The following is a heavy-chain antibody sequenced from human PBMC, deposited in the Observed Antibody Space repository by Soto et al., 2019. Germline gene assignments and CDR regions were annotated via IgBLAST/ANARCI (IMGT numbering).Heavy chain of an antibody. CDR2: IGAYNGDT. D-gene: IGHD6-6*01. CDR1: GYTFTNYG. Sequence: HVQLLQSGPEVKTPGASVTVSCNASGYTFTNYGITWVRQAPGQWLEWMGGIGAYNGDTHYTETLQGRVTMTTDSSTSTAYMELRGMKSDDTAVYYFARVRQLVGYFYYTVDVFGNGTTVTVS. V-gene: IGHV1-18*01. CDR3: ARVRQLVGYFYYTVDV. J-gene: IGHJ6*03.